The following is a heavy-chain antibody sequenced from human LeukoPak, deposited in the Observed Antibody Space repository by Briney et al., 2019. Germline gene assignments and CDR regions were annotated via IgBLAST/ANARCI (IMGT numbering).Heavy chain of an antibody. CDR3: ARTTWFGELPDAFDI. D-gene: IGHD3-10*01. J-gene: IGHJ3*02. CDR1: GGSISIGGYS. CDR2: IYHSGST. Sequence: SETLSLTCAVSGGSISIGGYSWSWIRQPPGKGLEWIGYIYHSGSTYYNPSLKSRVTISVDRSKNQFSLKLSSVTAADTAVYYCARTTWFGELPDAFDIWGQGTMVTVSS. V-gene: IGHV4-30-2*01.